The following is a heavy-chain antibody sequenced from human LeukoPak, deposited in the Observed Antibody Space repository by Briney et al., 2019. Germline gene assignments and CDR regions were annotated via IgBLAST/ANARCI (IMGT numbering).Heavy chain of an antibody. J-gene: IGHJ4*02. CDR2: ISYDGSNK. Sequence: GGSLRLSCAASGFTFSSYGMHWVRQAPGKGLEWVAVISYDGSNKYYADSVKGRFTISRDNSKNTLYLQMNSLRAEDTAVYYCAKDQGPSSWTTLEQDYWGQGTLVTVSS. CDR1: GFTFSSYG. CDR3: AKDQGPSSWTTLEQDY. D-gene: IGHD6-13*01. V-gene: IGHV3-30*18.